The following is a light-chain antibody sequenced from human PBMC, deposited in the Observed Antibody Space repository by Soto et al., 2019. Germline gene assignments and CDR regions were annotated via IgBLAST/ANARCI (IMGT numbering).Light chain of an antibody. V-gene: IGLV2-8*01. Sequence: QSVLTQPPSASGSPGQSVTISCTGTSSDVGGYNYVSWYQQHPGKAPKLMIYEVSKRPSGVPDRFPGSKSGNTASLTVSGRQAEDEADYYCSSYAGSNNLVFGGGTQLTVL. CDR2: EVS. CDR1: SSDVGGYNY. CDR3: SSYAGSNNLV. J-gene: IGLJ3*02.